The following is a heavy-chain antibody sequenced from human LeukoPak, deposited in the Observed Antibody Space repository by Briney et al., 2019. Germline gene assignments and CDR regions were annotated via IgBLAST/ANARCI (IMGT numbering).Heavy chain of an antibody. D-gene: IGHD5-18*01. J-gene: IGHJ4*02. V-gene: IGHV4-39*01. CDR2: IYSSGSS. CDR3: ARQVGYTYGQVDY. Sequence: SETLSLTCTVSAGSISSSGYYWGWIRQPPGKGLEWIGSIYSSGSSYYNPSLKSRVTISVDTSKNQFSLKLSSVTAADTAVYYCARQVGYTYGQVDYWGQGTLLTVSS. CDR1: AGSISSSGYY.